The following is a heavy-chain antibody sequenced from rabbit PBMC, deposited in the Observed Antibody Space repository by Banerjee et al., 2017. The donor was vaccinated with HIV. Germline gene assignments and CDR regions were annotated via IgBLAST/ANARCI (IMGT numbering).Heavy chain of an antibody. J-gene: IGHJ4*01. D-gene: IGHD4-1*01. Sequence: QEQLEESGGDLVKPEGSLTLTCTASGFSFSSSYWMYWVRQAPGKGLEWIACIYAGSTGTTYYASWARGRFTISKTSPTTVTLQMTSLTAADTATYLCARDLAGVIGWNFNLWGPGTLVTVS. CDR2: IYAGSTGTT. CDR3: ARDLAGVIGWNFNL. CDR1: GFSFSSSYW. V-gene: IGHV1S45*01.